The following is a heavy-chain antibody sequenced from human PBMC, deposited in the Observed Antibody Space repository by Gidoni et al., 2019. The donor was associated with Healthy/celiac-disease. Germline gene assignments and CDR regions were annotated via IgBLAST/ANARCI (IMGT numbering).Heavy chain of an antibody. V-gene: IGHV4-39*01. D-gene: IGHD3-9*01. Sequence: QLQLQESGPGLVKPSETLSLTCTVSGGSISSSSYYWGWIRQPPGKGLEWIGSIYYSGSTYYTPSLKSRVTISVDTSKNQFSLKLSSVTAADTAVYYCARSDWLDRTGYYWGQGTLVTVSS. CDR3: ARSDWLDRTGYY. CDR2: IYYSGST. CDR1: GGSISSSSYY. J-gene: IGHJ4*02.